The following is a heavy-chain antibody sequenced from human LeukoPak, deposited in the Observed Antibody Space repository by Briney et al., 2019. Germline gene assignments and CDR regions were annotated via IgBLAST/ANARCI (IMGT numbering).Heavy chain of an antibody. CDR1: GGFITTY. Sequence: SETLSLTCTVSGGFITTYWSWFRQPPGKGLEWIGYVYTSGSANYNPSLKSRVTISVDTSKSQFSLKLASVTAADTAVYYCARHARFCTSTSCYDYWGQGTLVTVSS. V-gene: IGHV4-4*09. J-gene: IGHJ4*02. CDR2: VYTSGSA. CDR3: ARHARFCTSTSCYDY. D-gene: IGHD2-2*01.